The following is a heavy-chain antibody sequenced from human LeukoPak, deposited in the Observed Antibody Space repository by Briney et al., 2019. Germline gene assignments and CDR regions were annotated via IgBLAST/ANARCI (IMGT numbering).Heavy chain of an antibody. CDR1: GFTFSSYS. J-gene: IGHJ5*02. V-gene: IGHV3-21*01. Sequence: PGGSLRLSCAASGFTFSSYSMNWVRQAPGKGLEWVSSISSSSSYIYYADSVKGRFTISRDNAKDSLYLQMNSLRAEDTAVYYWGRGGSSSWSPGDGETCSAPGAQEPLVTV. D-gene: IGHD6-13*01. CDR2: ISSSSSYI. CDR3: GRGGSSSWSPGDGETCSAP.